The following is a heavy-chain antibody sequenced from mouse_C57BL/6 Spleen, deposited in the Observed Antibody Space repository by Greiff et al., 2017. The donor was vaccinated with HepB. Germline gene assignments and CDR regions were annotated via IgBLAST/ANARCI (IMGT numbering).Heavy chain of an antibody. CDR1: GYAFSSYW. Sequence: VQLQQSGAELVKPGASVKISCKASGYAFSSYWMNWVKQRPGKGLEWIGQIYPGDGDTNYNGKFKGKATLTADKSSSTAYMQLSSLTSEDSAVYVCARWITTVVPNFDYWGQGTTLTVSS. D-gene: IGHD1-1*01. V-gene: IGHV1-80*01. CDR2: IYPGDGDT. J-gene: IGHJ2*01. CDR3: ARWITTVVPNFDY.